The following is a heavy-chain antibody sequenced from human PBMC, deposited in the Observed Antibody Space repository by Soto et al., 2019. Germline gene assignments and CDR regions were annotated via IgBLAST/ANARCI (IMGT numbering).Heavy chain of an antibody. CDR2: IDPSDSYT. D-gene: IGHD3-10*01. CDR1: GYSFTSYW. V-gene: IGHV5-10-1*01. J-gene: IGHJ6*02. Sequence: PGESLKISCKGSGYSFTSYWISWVRQMPGKGLEWMGRIDPSDSYTNYSPSFQGHVTISAGKSISTAYLQWSSLKASDTAMYYCARRDGDYYYYGMDVWGQGTTVTVSS. CDR3: ARRDGDYYYYGMDV.